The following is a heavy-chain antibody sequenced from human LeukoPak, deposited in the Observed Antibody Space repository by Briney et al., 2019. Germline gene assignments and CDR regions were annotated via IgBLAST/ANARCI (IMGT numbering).Heavy chain of an antibody. Sequence: GASVKVSCKASGYTFTGYYLHWVRQAPGQGLEWMGWINPNGGGTNYAQKLQGRVTMTRDTSISTAYMELSSLRSDDTAVYFCTRGPSAWGQGALVTVSS. CDR3: TRGPSA. V-gene: IGHV1-2*02. J-gene: IGHJ4*02. CDR1: GYTFTGYY. CDR2: INPNGGGT.